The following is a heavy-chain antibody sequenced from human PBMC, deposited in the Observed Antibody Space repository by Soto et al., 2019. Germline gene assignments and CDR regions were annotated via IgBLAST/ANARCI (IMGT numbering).Heavy chain of an antibody. Sequence: VPLVESGGGVIQPGGSLRLSCAASGFTVSSNYMSWVRQAPGKGLEWVSVIYSDGRTYYADSVKGRFTISRDNSKNTLYLQMNSLRAEDTAVYYCARDGGWYGAGFDYWGQGTLVTVSS. D-gene: IGHD6-19*01. V-gene: IGHV3-53*01. CDR1: GFTVSSNY. J-gene: IGHJ4*02. CDR2: IYSDGRT. CDR3: ARDGGWYGAGFDY.